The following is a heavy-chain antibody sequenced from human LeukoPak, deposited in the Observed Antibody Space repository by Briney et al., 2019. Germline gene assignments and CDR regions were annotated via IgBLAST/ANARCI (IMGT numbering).Heavy chain of an antibody. CDR1: GGSISSYY. J-gene: IGHJ4*02. CDR3: AREGPLYSSGWYYFDY. CDR2: IYYSGST. D-gene: IGHD6-19*01. V-gene: IGHV4-59*12. Sequence: PSETLSLTCTVSGGSISSYYWSWIRQPPGKGLEWIGYIYYSGSTNYNPSLKSRVTISVDTSKNQFSLKLSSVTAADTAVYYCAREGPLYSSGWYYFDYWGQGTLVTVSS.